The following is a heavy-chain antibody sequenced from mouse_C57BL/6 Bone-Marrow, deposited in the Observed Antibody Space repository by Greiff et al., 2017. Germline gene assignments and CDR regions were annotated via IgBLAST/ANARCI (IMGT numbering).Heavy chain of an antibody. Sequence: EVKLVESGEGLVKPGGSLKLSCAASGFTFSSYAMSWVRQTPEKRLEWVAYISSGGDYIYYAVTVKGRFTISRDNARNTLYLQMSSLKSEDTAMYYCTRDRDYDDGFYYFDYWGQGTTLTVSS. CDR2: ISSGGDYI. J-gene: IGHJ2*01. CDR3: TRDRDYDDGFYYFDY. V-gene: IGHV5-9-1*02. D-gene: IGHD2-4*01. CDR1: GFTFSSYA.